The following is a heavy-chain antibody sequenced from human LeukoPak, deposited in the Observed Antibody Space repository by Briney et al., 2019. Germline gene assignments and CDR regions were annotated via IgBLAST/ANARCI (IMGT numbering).Heavy chain of an antibody. CDR3: ATDRYYGTDY. CDR2: ISTSSSAI. J-gene: IGHJ4*02. V-gene: IGHV3-48*02. CDR1: GFTFSTYS. D-gene: IGHD3-16*02. Sequence: GGSLRLSCAASGFTFSTYSMNWVRQAPGKGLEWGSYISTSSSAIYYIYSVKGRFTISRDNAKNSLYLQMNSLRDEDTAVYYCATDRYYGTDYWGQGALVTVCS.